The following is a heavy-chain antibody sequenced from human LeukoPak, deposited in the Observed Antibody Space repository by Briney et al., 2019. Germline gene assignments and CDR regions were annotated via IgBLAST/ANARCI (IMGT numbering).Heavy chain of an antibody. V-gene: IGHV4-38-2*02. J-gene: IGHJ4*02. D-gene: IGHD6-13*01. Sequence: SETLSLTCSVSGYSISSGYYWGWIRQPPGKGLEWIGSIYHSGSTYYNPSLKSRVTISVDTSKNQFSLKLSSVTAADTAVYYCARATAAAGEDYWGQGTLVTVSS. CDR2: IYHSGST. CDR3: ARATAAAGEDY. CDR1: GYSISSGYY.